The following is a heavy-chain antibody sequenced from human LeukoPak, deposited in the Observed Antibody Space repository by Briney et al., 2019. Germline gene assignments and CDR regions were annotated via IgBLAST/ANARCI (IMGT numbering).Heavy chain of an antibody. V-gene: IGHV3-30*02. CDR1: GFTFSSYG. CDR2: IRYDGSNK. D-gene: IGHD4-17*01. Sequence: PGGSLRLSCAASGFTFSSYGMHWVRQAPGKGLEWVAFIRYDGSNKYYADSVKGRFTISRDNSKNTLYLQMNSLRAEDTAVYYCAKDGPHDYGFFYYFDYWGQGTLVTVSS. J-gene: IGHJ4*02. CDR3: AKDGPHDYGFFYYFDY.